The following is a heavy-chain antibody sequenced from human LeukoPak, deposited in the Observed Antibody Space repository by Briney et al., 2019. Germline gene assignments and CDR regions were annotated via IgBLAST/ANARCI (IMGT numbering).Heavy chain of an antibody. CDR3: ARALGGSYGYYFDY. CDR1: GGTFSSYA. J-gene: IGHJ4*02. D-gene: IGHD1-26*01. Sequence: GSSVKVSCKASGGTFSSYAISWVRQAPGQGLEWMGRIIPIFGIANYAKKFQGRVTITADKCTSTAYMELSSLRSEDTAVYYCARALGGSYGYYFDYWGQGTLVTVSS. CDR2: IIPIFGIA. V-gene: IGHV1-69*04.